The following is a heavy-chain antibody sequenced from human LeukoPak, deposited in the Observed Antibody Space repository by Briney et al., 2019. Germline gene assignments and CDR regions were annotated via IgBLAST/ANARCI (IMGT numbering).Heavy chain of an antibody. D-gene: IGHD4-17*01. V-gene: IGHV4-31*03. CDR1: GGSISSGGYY. Sequence: SETLSLTCTVSGGSISSGGYYWSWIRQHPGKGLEWIGYIYYSGNTYYYPSLKSRFTISVDTSKNQFSLKVSSVTAADTAVYYCARTYGDYHFDIWGQGTMVTVSS. CDR2: IYYSGNT. CDR3: ARTYGDYHFDI. J-gene: IGHJ3*02.